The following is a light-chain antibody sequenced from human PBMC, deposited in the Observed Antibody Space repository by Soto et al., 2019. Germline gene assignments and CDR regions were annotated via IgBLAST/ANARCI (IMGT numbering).Light chain of an antibody. J-gene: IGLJ1*01. V-gene: IGLV2-14*01. CDR3: SSYTGSLYV. CDR2: DVS. CDR1: SSDVGGYNY. Sequence: QSALTQPASVSGSPGQSITISRTGTSSDVGGYNYVSWYQQHPGKAPKLMIYDVSNRPSGVSNRFSGSKSGNTASLTISGLQAEDEADYYCSSYTGSLYVFGTGTKVPVL.